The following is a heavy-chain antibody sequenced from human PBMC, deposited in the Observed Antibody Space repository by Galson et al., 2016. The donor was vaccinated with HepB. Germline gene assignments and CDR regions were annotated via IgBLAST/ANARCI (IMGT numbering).Heavy chain of an antibody. CDR2: IDHSGKT. V-gene: IGHV4-59*11. Sequence: SETLSLTCSVSGASIYNHYWSWVRQVPGMGPEWIGCIDHSGKTVYDLSFQSRVTMSVATSRNQFSLRLSSVTAADTAVYFCGRDFNLDGNYYYGIDVWGRGTTVTVAS. CDR3: GRDFNLDGNYYYGIDV. CDR1: GASIYNHY. J-gene: IGHJ6*04. D-gene: IGHD3/OR15-3a*01.